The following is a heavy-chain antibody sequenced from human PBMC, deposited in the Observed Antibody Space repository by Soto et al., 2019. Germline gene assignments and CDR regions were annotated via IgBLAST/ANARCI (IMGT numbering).Heavy chain of an antibody. CDR1: GGSISEKY. Sequence: SETLSLTCIVSGGSISEKYWNWVRQPPGKGLEWIGLIFANGHTYYNPSLKSRVTISVDTSKNQFSLKLSSVTAADTAVYYCARVTGSVPHFDYWGQGTLVTVSS. V-gene: IGHV4-4*07. CDR3: ARVTGSVPHFDY. J-gene: IGHJ4*02. D-gene: IGHD2-2*01. CDR2: IFANGHT.